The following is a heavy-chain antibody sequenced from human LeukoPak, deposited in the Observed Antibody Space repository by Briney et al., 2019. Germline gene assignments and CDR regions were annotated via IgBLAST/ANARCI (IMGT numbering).Heavy chain of an antibody. D-gene: IGHD2-15*01. CDR2: ISGSGGST. Sequence: GRSLRLSCAASGFAFSSHAMHWVRQAPGKGLEWVSAISGSGGSTYYADSVKGRFTISRDNSKNTLYLQMNSLRAEDTAVYYCAKGGYCSGGSCYAVGPTDLYFDYWGQGTLVTVSS. V-gene: IGHV3-23*01. CDR1: GFAFSSHA. CDR3: AKGGYCSGGSCYAVGPTDLYFDY. J-gene: IGHJ4*02.